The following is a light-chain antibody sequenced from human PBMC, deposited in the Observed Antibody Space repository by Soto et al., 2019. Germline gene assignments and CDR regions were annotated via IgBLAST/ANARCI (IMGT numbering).Light chain of an antibody. CDR2: EVS. Sequence: QSALTQPASVSGSPGQSITISCTGTSSGVGTYNYVSWYQQHPGKAPKLMIYEVSNRPSGVSNRFSGSKSGNTASLTISGLQAEDEADYYCSSYTIISTDVFGTGTKVTVL. V-gene: IGLV2-14*01. J-gene: IGLJ1*01. CDR1: SSGVGTYNY. CDR3: SSYTIISTDV.